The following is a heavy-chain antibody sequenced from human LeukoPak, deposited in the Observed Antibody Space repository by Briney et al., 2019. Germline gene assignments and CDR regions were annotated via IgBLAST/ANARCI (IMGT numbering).Heavy chain of an antibody. CDR1: GGSISSSSYY. J-gene: IGHJ6*02. CDR3: ARLRVVGLMDV. D-gene: IGHD2-2*01. V-gene: IGHV4-39*01. CDR2: IYYSGST. Sequence: SETLSLTCTVSGGSISSSSYYWGLIRQPPGKGLEWIGSIYYSGSTYYNPSLKSRVTISVDTSKNQFSLKLSSVTAADTAVYYCARLRVVGLMDVWGQGTTVTVSS.